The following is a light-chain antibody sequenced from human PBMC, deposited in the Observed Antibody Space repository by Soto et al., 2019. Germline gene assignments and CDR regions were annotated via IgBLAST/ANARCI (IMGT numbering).Light chain of an antibody. CDR1: SSDVGGYNY. V-gene: IGLV2-14*03. Sequence: QSALTQPASVSGSPGQSITISCTGTSSDVGGYNYVYWYQHLPGKAPKLMIYDVSNRPSGVSNRFSGSKSGNTASLTISGLQPEDEADYYCSSYTTSNTRQIVFGTGTKVTVL. CDR3: SSYTTSNTRQIV. J-gene: IGLJ1*01. CDR2: DVS.